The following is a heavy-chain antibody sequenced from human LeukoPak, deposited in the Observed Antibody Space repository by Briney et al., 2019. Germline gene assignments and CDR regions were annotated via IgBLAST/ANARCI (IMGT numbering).Heavy chain of an antibody. CDR3: ARDIELST. J-gene: IGHJ3*01. D-gene: IGHD5-12*01. CDR1: GVMFRDAA. Sequence: GGSLRLSCAASGVMFRDAAMTWVRQAPGKGLEWVSLIASSGLNTYYADSVRGRFTISRDNSKNTLSLQMNSLRVEDTAIYYCARDIELSTWGLGTLVTVSS. V-gene: IGHV3-23*01. CDR2: IASSGLNT.